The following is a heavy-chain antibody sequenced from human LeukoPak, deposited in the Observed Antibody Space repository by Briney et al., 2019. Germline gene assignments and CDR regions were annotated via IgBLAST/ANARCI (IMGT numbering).Heavy chain of an antibody. CDR2: IYYSGST. CDR1: GGSISSSSYY. V-gene: IGHV4-39*07. J-gene: IGHJ6*03. D-gene: IGHD6-19*01. Sequence: PSETLSLTCTVSGGSISSSSYYWGWIRQPPGKGLEWIGSIYYSGSTYYNPSLKSRVTISVDTSKNQFSLKLSSVTAADTAVYYCARAAVAGDYYYYYYMDVWGKGTTVTISS. CDR3: ARAAVAGDYYYYYYMDV.